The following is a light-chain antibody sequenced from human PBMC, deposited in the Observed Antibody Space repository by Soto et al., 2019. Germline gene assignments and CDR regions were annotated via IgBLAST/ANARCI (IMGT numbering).Light chain of an antibody. CDR1: QSVSSN. CDR2: DAS. J-gene: IGKJ5*01. V-gene: IGKV3D-11*02. CDR3: QQRRSWQVT. Sequence: EIVMTQSPATLSVSTGERATLSCRASQSVSSNLAWYQHKPGQAPRLLIYDASKRATGIPARFSGSGSGTNFTLTISSLEPEDFAVYYCQQRRSWQVTFGQGTRLEIK.